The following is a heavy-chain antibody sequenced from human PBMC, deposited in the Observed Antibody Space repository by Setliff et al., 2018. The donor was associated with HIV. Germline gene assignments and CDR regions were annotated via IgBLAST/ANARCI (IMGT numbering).Heavy chain of an antibody. V-gene: IGHV4-59*01. CDR1: GGSISSYY. D-gene: IGHD2-2*01. CDR2: IYYSGST. CDR3: ARADIVVVPAAISSIFYYYYYMDV. J-gene: IGHJ6*03. Sequence: SGTLSLTCTVSGGSISSYYWSWIRQPPGKGLEWIGYIYYSGSTNYNPSLKSRVTISVDTSKNQFSLKLSSVTAADTAVYYCARADIVVVPAAISSIFYYYYYMDVWGKGTTVTVSS.